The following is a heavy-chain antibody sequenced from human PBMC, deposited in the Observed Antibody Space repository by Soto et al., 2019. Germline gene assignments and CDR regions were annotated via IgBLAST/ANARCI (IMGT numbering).Heavy chain of an antibody. V-gene: IGHV3-30-3*01. CDR1: GFSFSISP. D-gene: IGHD7-27*01. CDR2: ISYDGTNK. CDR3: ARDPKTSGCQNWAFNYFDS. J-gene: IGHJ4*02. Sequence: QVQLVESGGGVVQPGRSLRLSCAASGFSFSISPMHWVRQAPGKGPEWVALISYDGTNKFYADSVKGRFTISRDNSKSTLYLQVDSLRPEDAAVYYCARDPKTSGCQNWAFNYFDSWGQGTLVTVSS.